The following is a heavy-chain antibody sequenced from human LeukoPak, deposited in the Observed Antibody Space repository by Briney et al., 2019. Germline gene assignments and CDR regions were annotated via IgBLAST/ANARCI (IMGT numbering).Heavy chain of an antibody. J-gene: IGHJ5*02. CDR3: ARDSSAAGYNWFDP. D-gene: IGHD6-13*01. Sequence: ASVKVSCKASGYTFTGYHMHWVRQAPGQGLEWMGWINPNSGGTNYAQKFQGRVTMTRDTSISTAYMELSRLRSDDTAVYYCARDSSAAGYNWFDPWGQGTLVTVSS. CDR2: INPNSGGT. CDR1: GYTFTGYH. V-gene: IGHV1-2*02.